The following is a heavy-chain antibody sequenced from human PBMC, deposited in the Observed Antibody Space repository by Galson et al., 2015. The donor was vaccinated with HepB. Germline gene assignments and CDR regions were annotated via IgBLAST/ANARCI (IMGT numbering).Heavy chain of an antibody. CDR2: ISKDGVQT. J-gene: IGHJ3*01. V-gene: IGHV3-30-3*02. CDR3: ATVGWVLNPGFDV. D-gene: IGHD1-26*01. CDR1: GFDFSAYA. Sequence: SLRLSCATSGFDFSAYAMHWVRQTPGKGLEFVAKISKDGVQTFYGAFVKGRFSISRDNSKDTMYLQMNSLKSEDTAIYYCATVGWVLNPGFDVWGRGTLVTVSS.